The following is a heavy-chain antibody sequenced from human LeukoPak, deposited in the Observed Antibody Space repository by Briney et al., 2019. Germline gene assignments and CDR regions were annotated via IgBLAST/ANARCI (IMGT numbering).Heavy chain of an antibody. CDR3: AREVVGANEV. Sequence: GGSLRLSCAASGFTFSSYLIHWVRQVPGKGLVWVSRINSDGNIISYADSVKGRFTISRDNAKNSLYLQMNSLRAEDTAVYYCAREVVGANEVWGQGTLVTVSS. D-gene: IGHD1-26*01. CDR1: GFTFSSYL. J-gene: IGHJ4*02. V-gene: IGHV3-74*01. CDR2: INSDGNII.